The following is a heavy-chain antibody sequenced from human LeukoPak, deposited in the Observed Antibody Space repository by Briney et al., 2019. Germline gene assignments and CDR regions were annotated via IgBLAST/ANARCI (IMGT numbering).Heavy chain of an antibody. CDR1: GFTFRGHV. Sequence: GGSLRLSCEASGFTFRGHVMHRVRQAPGRGLERVAAIWYDGGNKYYAGSVTGRFTISRDNSKNTLYLQMNRLRAEDTAVYYCARVAPIYSSSLYYLDYWGQGTVVTVSS. CDR2: IWYDGGNK. V-gene: IGHV3-33*01. D-gene: IGHD6-13*01. CDR3: ARVAPIYSSSLYYLDY. J-gene: IGHJ4*02.